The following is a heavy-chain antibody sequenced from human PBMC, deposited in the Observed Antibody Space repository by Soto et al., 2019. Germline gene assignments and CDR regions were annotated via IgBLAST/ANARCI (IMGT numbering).Heavy chain of an antibody. V-gene: IGHV4-59*01. CDR3: ARAASDSSSTFFDY. CDR1: GGSISSYY. J-gene: IGHJ4*02. CDR2: IYYSGST. D-gene: IGHD6-6*01. Sequence: SETLSLTCTVSGGSISSYYWSWIRQPPGKGLEWIGYIYYSGSTNYNPSLKSRVTISVDTSKNQFSLKLSSVTAADTAVYYCARAASDSSSTFFDYWGQGTLVTVSS.